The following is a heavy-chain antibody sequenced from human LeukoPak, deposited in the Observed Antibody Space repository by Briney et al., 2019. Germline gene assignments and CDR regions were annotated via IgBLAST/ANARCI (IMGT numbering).Heavy chain of an antibody. D-gene: IGHD6-19*01. J-gene: IGHJ5*02. CDR3: ASDQEVAGTVLSWFDP. CDR2: INPNSGGT. V-gene: IGHV1-2*02. Sequence: GASVKVSCKASGYTFTGYYMHWVRQAPGQGLEWMGWINPNSGGTNYAQKFQGRVTMTRDTSISTAYMELSRLRSDDTAVYYCASDQEVAGTVLSWFDPWGQGTLVTVSS. CDR1: GYTFTGYY.